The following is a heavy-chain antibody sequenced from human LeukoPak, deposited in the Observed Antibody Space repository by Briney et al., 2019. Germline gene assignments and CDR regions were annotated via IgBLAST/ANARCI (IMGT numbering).Heavy chain of an antibody. J-gene: IGHJ4*02. D-gene: IGHD4-17*01. CDR1: GGTFSSYA. CDR3: ARILASRDYAGFDY. Sequence: ASVKVFCKASGGTFSSYAISWVRQAPGQGLEWMGGIIPIFGTANYAQKFQGRVTITADESTSTAYMELSSLRSEDTAVYYCARILASRDYAGFDYWGQGTLVTVSS. V-gene: IGHV1-69*13. CDR2: IIPIFGTA.